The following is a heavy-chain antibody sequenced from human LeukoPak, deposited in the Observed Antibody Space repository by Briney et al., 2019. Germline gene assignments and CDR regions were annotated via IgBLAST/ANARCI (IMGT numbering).Heavy chain of an antibody. Sequence: GSSVKVSCKASGGTFISYAISWVRQAPGQGLEWMGRIIPIFGTANYAQKFQGRVTITTDESTSTAYMELSSLRSEDTAVYYCATYCPGPYGDYEGYYYMDVWGKGTTVTVSS. CDR1: GGTFISYA. D-gene: IGHD4-17*01. J-gene: IGHJ6*03. CDR3: ATYCPGPYGDYEGYYYMDV. V-gene: IGHV1-69*05. CDR2: IIPIFGTA.